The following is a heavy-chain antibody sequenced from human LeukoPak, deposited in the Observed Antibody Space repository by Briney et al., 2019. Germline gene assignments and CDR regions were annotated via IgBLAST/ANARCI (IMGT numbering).Heavy chain of an antibody. CDR2: INHSGST. Sequence: SETLSLTCAVYGGSFSGYYWSWIRQPPGKGLEWIGEINHSGSTNYNPSLKSRVTISVDTSKNQFSLKLSSVTAADTAVYYCARGPYYYDFDYWGQGTLVTVSS. CDR1: GGSFSGYY. CDR3: ARGPYYYDFDY. J-gene: IGHJ4*02. V-gene: IGHV4-34*01. D-gene: IGHD3-10*01.